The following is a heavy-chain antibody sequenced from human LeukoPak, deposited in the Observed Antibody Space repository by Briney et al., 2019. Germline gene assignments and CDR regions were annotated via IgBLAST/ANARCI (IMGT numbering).Heavy chain of an antibody. CDR3: ARDRMLVLFDP. CDR2: IIPIFGTA. D-gene: IGHD3-10*02. Sequence: EASVKVSCKASGGTFSSYAISWVRQVPGQGLEWMGGIIPIFGTANYAQKFQGRVTITADESTSTAYMELSSLRSEDTAVYYCARDRMLVLFDPWGQGTLVTVSS. CDR1: GGTFSSYA. V-gene: IGHV1-69*13. J-gene: IGHJ5*02.